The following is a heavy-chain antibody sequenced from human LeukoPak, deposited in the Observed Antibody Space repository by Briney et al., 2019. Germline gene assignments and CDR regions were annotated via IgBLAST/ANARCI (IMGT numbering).Heavy chain of an antibody. CDR3: ARGSPPGVGSTGLEI. CDR1: EFTVSTNY. V-gene: IGHV3-53*01. CDR2: IYAAGTT. D-gene: IGHD1-26*01. Sequence: GGSLRLSCAASEFTVSTNYMSWVRQAPGKGLEWVPVIYAAGTTYYADSVKGRFTISRDSSKNTLYLQMKRLRAEDTAVYYCARGSPPGVGSTGLEIWGQGTMVTVSS. J-gene: IGHJ3*02.